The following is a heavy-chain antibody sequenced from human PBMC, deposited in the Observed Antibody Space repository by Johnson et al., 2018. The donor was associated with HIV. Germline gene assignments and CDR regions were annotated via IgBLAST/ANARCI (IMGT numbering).Heavy chain of an antibody. CDR3: ARESDILTGYPNAFDS. D-gene: IGHD3-9*01. V-gene: IGHV3-53*01. J-gene: IGHJ3*02. Sequence: VQLVESGGGLIQPGGSLRLSCAASGFTVSSNYMSWVRQAPGKGLEWVSVIYSGGSTYYADSVKGRFTISRDNSKNTLYLQMNSLRAEDTAVYYCARESDILTGYPNAFDSWGQGTMVTVSS. CDR1: GFTVSSNY. CDR2: IYSGGST.